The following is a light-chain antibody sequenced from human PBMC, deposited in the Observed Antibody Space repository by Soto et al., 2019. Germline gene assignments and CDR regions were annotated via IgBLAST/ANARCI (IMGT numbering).Light chain of an antibody. CDR1: QSISSY. Sequence: DSQMTQSPSSLSASVGDRVTITCRARQSISSYLNWYQQKPGKAPKLLIYAASSLQSGVPSRFSGSGSGTDFTLTIRSLQPEDFATYYCHRSYSTPLTFGGGTKVEIK. CDR2: AAS. CDR3: HRSYSTPLT. V-gene: IGKV1-39*01. J-gene: IGKJ4*02.